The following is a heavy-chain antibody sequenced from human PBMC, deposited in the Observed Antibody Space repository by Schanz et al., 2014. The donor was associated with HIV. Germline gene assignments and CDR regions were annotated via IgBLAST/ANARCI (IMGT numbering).Heavy chain of an antibody. V-gene: IGHV1-2*02. J-gene: IGHJ6*02. Sequence: QVQLVQSGAEVKKPGASVKVSCKASGYTFTGYYLHWIRQAPGQGLEWMGWFNPNSGGRIYPQKFEGSVTRTRDTSISTAYMELSSLRYDDTAVYYCAREPSFSGLDVWGQGTTVTVSS. CDR3: AREPSFSGLDV. D-gene: IGHD6-6*01. CDR2: FNPNSGGR. CDR1: GYTFTGYY.